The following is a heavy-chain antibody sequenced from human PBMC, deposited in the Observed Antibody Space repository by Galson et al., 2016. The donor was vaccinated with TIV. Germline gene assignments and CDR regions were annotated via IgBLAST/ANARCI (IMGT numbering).Heavy chain of an antibody. CDR2: ISTSSSFI. D-gene: IGHD3-10*01. CDR1: GLPFSSYN. CDR3: ARDPPLEYYYVSGSYPY. Sequence: SLRLSCAASGLPFSSYNMNWVRQAPGKGLEWVSSISTSSSFIYYADSVKGRFTISRDNAKNSLYLQMNSLRAEDTAVYYCARDPPLEYYYVSGSYPYWGQGTLVTVSS. J-gene: IGHJ4*02. V-gene: IGHV3-21*01.